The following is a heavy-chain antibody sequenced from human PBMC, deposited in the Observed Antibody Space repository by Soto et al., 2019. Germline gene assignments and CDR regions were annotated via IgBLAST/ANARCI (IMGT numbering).Heavy chain of an antibody. J-gene: IGHJ4*02. V-gene: IGHV4-30-2*01. Sequence: PSETLSLTCDVSGDSISSGGYSWNWIRQPPGKGLEWIGYIYHSGGTDYNPSLKSRVTISVDTSKNQFSLKLSSVTAADTAVYYCARGRRTTVTIDYWGQGTLVTVSS. CDR3: ARGRRTTVTIDY. D-gene: IGHD4-17*01. CDR2: IYHSGGT. CDR1: GDSISSGGYS.